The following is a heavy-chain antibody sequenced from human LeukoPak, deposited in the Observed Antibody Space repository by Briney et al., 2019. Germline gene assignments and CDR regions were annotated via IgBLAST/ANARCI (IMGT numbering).Heavy chain of an antibody. V-gene: IGHV4-4*07. CDR3: ARGYSSSWTPYNWFDP. D-gene: IGHD6-13*01. J-gene: IGHJ5*02. CDR1: GGSISSYY. Sequence: SETLSLTCTVSGGSISSYYWSWIRQPAGKGLEWIGRIYTSGSTNYNPSLKSRVTMSVDTSKNQFSLKLSSVTAADTAVYYCARGYSSSWTPYNWFDPWGQGTLVTVSS. CDR2: IYTSGST.